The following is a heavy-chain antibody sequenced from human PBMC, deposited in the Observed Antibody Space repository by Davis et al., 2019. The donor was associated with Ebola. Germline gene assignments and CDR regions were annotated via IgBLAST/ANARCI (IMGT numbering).Heavy chain of an antibody. V-gene: IGHV3-7*03. Sequence: GGSLRLSCAASGFTFSTFSMNWVRQAPGKGLEWVANIKQDGSEKYYVDSVKGRFTISRDNAKNSLYLQMNSLRAEDTAVYYCARRGGTMNYWGQGTLVTVSS. CDR3: ARRGGTMNY. D-gene: IGHD2-15*01. CDR1: GFTFSTFS. CDR2: IKQDGSEK. J-gene: IGHJ4*02.